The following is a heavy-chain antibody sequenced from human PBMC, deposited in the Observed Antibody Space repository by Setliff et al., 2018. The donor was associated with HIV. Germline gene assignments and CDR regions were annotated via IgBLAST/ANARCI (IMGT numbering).Heavy chain of an antibody. CDR2: IYYSGST. Sequence: SETLSLTCTVSGGSISSGGYYWSWIRQHPGKGLEWIGYIYYSGSTYYNPSLKSRVTISVEPSKNHFSLKLSSVTAADTAVYYCARVWGSSSSVYYFDYWGQGTLVTVSS. J-gene: IGHJ4*02. CDR3: ARVWGSSSSVYYFDY. CDR1: GGSISSGGYY. D-gene: IGHD6-6*01. V-gene: IGHV4-31*02.